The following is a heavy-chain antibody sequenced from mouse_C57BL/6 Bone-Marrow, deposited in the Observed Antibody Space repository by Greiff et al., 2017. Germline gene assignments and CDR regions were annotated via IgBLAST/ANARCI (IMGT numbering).Heavy chain of an antibody. CDR2: IYPGDGAT. Sequence: VQLQQSGAELVKPGASVKISCKASGYAFSSYWMNWVKQRPGKGLEWIGQIYPGDGATNYNGKFKGKATLTADKSSSTAYMQLSSLTSEDSAVYFCARDYSNYPYYYAMDYWGQGTSVTVSS. J-gene: IGHJ4*01. CDR3: ARDYSNYPYYYAMDY. D-gene: IGHD2-5*01. V-gene: IGHV1-80*01. CDR1: GYAFSSYW.